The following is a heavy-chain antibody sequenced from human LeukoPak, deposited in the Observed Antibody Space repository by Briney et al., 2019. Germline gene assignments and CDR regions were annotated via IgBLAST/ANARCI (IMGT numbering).Heavy chain of an antibody. D-gene: IGHD6-6*01. J-gene: IGHJ6*03. Sequence: ASVKVSCKASGYTFTSYGINWVRQATGQGLEWMGWMNPNTGNTGYAQKFQGRVTMTRDTSISTAYMELRSLRSDDTAVYYCARGKYSSYYYYYYMDVWGKGTTVTVSS. CDR2: MNPNTGNT. CDR1: GYTFTSYG. CDR3: ARGKYSSYYYYYYMDV. V-gene: IGHV1-8*02.